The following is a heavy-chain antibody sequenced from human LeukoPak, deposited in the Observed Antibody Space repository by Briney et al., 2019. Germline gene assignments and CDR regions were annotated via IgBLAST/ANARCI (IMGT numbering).Heavy chain of an antibody. J-gene: IGHJ4*02. CDR2: INWYGGRT. V-gene: IGHV3-20*03. D-gene: IGHD4-17*01. Sequence: GGSLRLSYAATSLMLGVYRIRGLRQAPGKGLEWVSGINWYGGRTGYADSVKGRFTISRDNAKNSLYLQMNSLRAEDTALYYCARDSDYGDYPGYWGQGTLVTVSS. CDR1: SLMLGVYR. CDR3: ARDSDYGDYPGY.